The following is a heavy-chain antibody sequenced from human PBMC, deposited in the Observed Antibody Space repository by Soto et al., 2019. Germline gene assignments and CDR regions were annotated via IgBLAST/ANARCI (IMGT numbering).Heavy chain of an antibody. CDR1: GGSFSGYY. J-gene: IGHJ5*02. D-gene: IGHD3-22*01. Sequence: SETLSLTCAVYGGSFSGYYWSWIRQPPGKGLEWIGEINHSGSTNYNPSLKSRVTISVDTSKNQFSLKLSSVTAADTAVYYCARGRLYYYYDSSGNWFDPWGQGTMVTVSS. CDR3: ARGRLYYYYDSSGNWFDP. V-gene: IGHV4-34*01. CDR2: INHSGST.